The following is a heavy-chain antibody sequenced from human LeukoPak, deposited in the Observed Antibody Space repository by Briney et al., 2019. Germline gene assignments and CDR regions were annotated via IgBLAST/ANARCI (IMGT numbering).Heavy chain of an antibody. CDR2: IYYRGST. Sequence: PSETLSLTCTVSGGSISSYYWSWIRQPPGKGLEWIGYIYYRGSTNYNPSLKSRVTISVDTSKNQFSLKLSSVTAADTAVYYCARSDPGSYYSPPYYYYGMDVWGKGTTVTVSS. J-gene: IGHJ6*04. V-gene: IGHV4-59*01. CDR1: GGSISSYY. D-gene: IGHD3-10*01. CDR3: ARSDPGSYYSPPYYYYGMDV.